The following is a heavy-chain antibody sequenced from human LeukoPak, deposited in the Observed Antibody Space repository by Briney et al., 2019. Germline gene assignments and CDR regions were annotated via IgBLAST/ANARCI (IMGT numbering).Heavy chain of an antibody. D-gene: IGHD6-19*01. CDR1: GDRLSSKNRA. V-gene: IGHV6-1*01. Sequence: SQTLSLTCVVSGDRLSSKNRAWNWKAQCPSRGLEWLGRTYYRSKWYNDYAESMEGRMTISQDTAKNQYSLHLISVTPDDTAVYYCERDFGTTGWHTFDYWGQGTLVTVSA. CDR3: ERDFGTTGWHTFDY. J-gene: IGHJ4*02. CDR2: TYYRSKWYN.